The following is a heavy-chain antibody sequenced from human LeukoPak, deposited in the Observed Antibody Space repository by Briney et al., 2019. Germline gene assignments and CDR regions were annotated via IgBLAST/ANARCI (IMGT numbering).Heavy chain of an antibody. J-gene: IGHJ5*02. V-gene: IGHV4-59*01. CDR3: ARGGGTTVTTTWFDP. CDR1: GGSISSYY. CDR2: IYYSGST. D-gene: IGHD4-17*01. Sequence: PSETLSLTCTVSGGSISSYYWSWIRQPPGKGLEWIGYIYYSGSTNYNPSLKSRVTISVDTSKNQFSLKLSSVTAADTAVYYCARGGGTTVTTTWFDPWGQGTLVTVSS.